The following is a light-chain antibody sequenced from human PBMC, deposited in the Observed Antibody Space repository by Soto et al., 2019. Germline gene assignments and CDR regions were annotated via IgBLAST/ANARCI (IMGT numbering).Light chain of an antibody. CDR3: QQYNKWPWT. CDR1: QNISSN. Sequence: EIVMTQSPATLSVSPGVRATLSFRGCQNISSNLAWSQQKPGQAPRLLIYGASTRATGIPARFSGSGSGTEFTLTISSLQSEDFAVYYCQQYNKWPWTFGQGTKVDIK. J-gene: IGKJ1*01. V-gene: IGKV3-15*01. CDR2: GAS.